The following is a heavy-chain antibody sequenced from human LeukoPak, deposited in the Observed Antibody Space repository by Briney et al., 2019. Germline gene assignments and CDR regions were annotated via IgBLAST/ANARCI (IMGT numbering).Heavy chain of an antibody. V-gene: IGHV1-2*02. Sequence: ASVKVACKASGYTFTGYYMHWVRRAPGQGLEWMGWINPNSGGTNYAQKFQGRVTMTSNTSIRTAYMELSSLRSEDTAVYYCVRESGSSTHNWFDPWGQGTLVTVSS. CDR1: GYTFTGYY. D-gene: IGHD1-26*01. CDR3: VRESGSSTHNWFDP. CDR2: INPNSGGT. J-gene: IGHJ5*02.